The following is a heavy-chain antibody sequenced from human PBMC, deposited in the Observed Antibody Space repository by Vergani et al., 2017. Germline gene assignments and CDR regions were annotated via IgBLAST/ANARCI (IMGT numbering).Heavy chain of an antibody. V-gene: IGHV4-39*07. CDR3: GGGVLGSAPIDY. CDR2: IYYSGST. Sequence: QLQLQESGPELVKPSETLSLTCTVPGGSISSSSYYWGWIRQPPGKGLEWIGSIYYSGSTYYNPSLRRRVTISVDTSKNQFSLKLSSVTAADMAVYYCGGGVLGSAPIDYWGQGTLVTVSS. J-gene: IGHJ4*02. D-gene: IGHD2-8*01. CDR1: GGSISSSSYY.